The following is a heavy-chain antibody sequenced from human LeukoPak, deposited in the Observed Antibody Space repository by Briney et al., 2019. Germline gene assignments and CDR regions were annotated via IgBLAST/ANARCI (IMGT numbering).Heavy chain of an antibody. CDR2: ISWNSGSI. CDR3: AKGSFSSGWYIFDY. V-gene: IGHV3-9*01. CDR1: GVTFDDYA. Sequence: GGSLRLSCAASGVTFDDYAMHWVRQAPGKGLEWVSGISWNSGSIGYADSVKGRFTISRDNAKNSLYLQMNSLRAEDTALYYCAKGSFSSGWYIFDYWGQGTLVTVSS. D-gene: IGHD6-19*01. J-gene: IGHJ4*02.